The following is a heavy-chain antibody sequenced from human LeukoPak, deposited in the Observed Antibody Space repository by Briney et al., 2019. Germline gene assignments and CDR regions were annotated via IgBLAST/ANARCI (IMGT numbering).Heavy chain of an antibody. J-gene: IGHJ5*02. D-gene: IGHD3-22*01. CDR2: IYYSGST. CDR3: ARHEVDTSGSYMYNWFDP. V-gene: IGHV4-59*08. Sequence: SETLSLTCTVSGGSISRYFWSWIRQPPGKGLEWIGYIYYSGSTNYNPSLKSRVTISVDTSKNQVSLKLSSVTAADTAVYYCARHEVDTSGSYMYNWFDPWGQGTLVTVSS. CDR1: GGSISRYF.